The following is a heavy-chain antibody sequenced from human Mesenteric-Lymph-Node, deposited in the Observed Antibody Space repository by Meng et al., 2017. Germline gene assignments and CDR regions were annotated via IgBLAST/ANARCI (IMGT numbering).Heavy chain of an antibody. Sequence: GGSLRLSCAASGFTFSSYAMHWVRQAPGKGLEWVAVISYDGSNKYYADSVKGRFTISRDNSKNTLYLQMNSLRAEDTAVYYCAKKEYSSGWYVYYYYYYGMDVWGQGTTVTVSS. V-gene: IGHV3-30*04. CDR2: ISYDGSNK. J-gene: IGHJ6*02. D-gene: IGHD6-19*01. CDR3: AKKEYSSGWYVYYYYYYGMDV. CDR1: GFTFSSYA.